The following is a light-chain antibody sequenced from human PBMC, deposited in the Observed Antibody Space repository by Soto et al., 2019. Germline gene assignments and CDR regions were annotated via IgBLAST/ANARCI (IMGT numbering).Light chain of an antibody. CDR2: GAS. V-gene: IGKV3-15*01. Sequence: EIVMTQSPATLSVSPGERATLSCSASQSVSSNLAWYQKKPGQAPRLLIYGASTSATGIPARFSGSGCGTEFALTISSMQSEDFAVYSCQQYNNWPPWTFGQGTKVEIK. CDR1: QSVSSN. J-gene: IGKJ1*01. CDR3: QQYNNWPPWT.